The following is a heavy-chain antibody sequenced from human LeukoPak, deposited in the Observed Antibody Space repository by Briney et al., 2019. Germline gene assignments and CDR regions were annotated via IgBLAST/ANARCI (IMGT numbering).Heavy chain of an antibody. Sequence: ASVKVSCKASGYTFTGYYMHWVRRAPGQGLEWMGRINPNSGGTNYAQKFQGRVTMTRDTSISTAYMELSRLRSDDTAVYYCASYCSGGSCYPNRFDYWGQGTLVTVSS. CDR3: ASYCSGGSCYPNRFDY. D-gene: IGHD2-15*01. V-gene: IGHV1-2*06. CDR2: INPNSGGT. CDR1: GYTFTGYY. J-gene: IGHJ4*02.